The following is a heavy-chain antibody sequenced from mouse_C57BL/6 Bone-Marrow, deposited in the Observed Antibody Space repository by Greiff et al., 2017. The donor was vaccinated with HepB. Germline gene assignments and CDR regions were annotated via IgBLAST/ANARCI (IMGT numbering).Heavy chain of an antibody. CDR1: GYSITSGYY. Sequence: EVKLMESGPGLVKPSQSLSLTCSVTGYSITSGYYWNWIRQFPGNKLEWMGYISYDGSNNYNPSLKNRISITRDTSKNQFFLKLNSVTTEDTATYYCARDNGSSTAFDYWGQGTTLTVSS. V-gene: IGHV3-6*01. D-gene: IGHD1-2*01. CDR2: ISYDGSN. J-gene: IGHJ2*01. CDR3: ARDNGSSTAFDY.